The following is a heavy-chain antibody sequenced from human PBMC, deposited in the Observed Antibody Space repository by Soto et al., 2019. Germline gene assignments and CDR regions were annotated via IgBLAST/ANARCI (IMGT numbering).Heavy chain of an antibody. CDR2: IYSGGST. J-gene: IGHJ4*02. CDR3: ARDPRSIAVAGTI. Sequence: PGGSLRLSCAASGFSVSSNYMSWVRQAPGKGLEWVSVIYSGGSTHYADSVEGRFTISRDISKNTLYLQMNSLRAEDTAVYYCARDPRSIAVAGTIWGQGTLVTVSS. CDR1: GFSVSSNY. D-gene: IGHD6-19*01. V-gene: IGHV3-53*01.